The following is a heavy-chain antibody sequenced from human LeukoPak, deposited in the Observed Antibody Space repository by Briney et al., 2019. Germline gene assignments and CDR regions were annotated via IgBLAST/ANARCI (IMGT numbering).Heavy chain of an antibody. CDR2: ISGSGGST. D-gene: IGHD6-13*01. V-gene: IGHV3-23*01. Sequence: GGSLRLSCAASGFTFSSYAMSWVRQAPGKGLEWVSDISGSGGSTYYADSVRGGFTISRDNSKNRLYLQMNSLRAEDTAVYYCAKDGISGIAAAGTRYFDYWGQGTLVTVSS. J-gene: IGHJ4*02. CDR3: AKDGISGIAAAGTRYFDY. CDR1: GFTFSSYA.